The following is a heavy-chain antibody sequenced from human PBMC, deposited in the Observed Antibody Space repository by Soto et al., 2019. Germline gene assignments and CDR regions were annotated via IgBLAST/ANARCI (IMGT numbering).Heavy chain of an antibody. J-gene: IGHJ6*03. CDR1: GGSFSGYQ. CDR3: ARGLILWFGDLSRRGGYYYYMDV. Sequence: QVQLQQWGAGLLKPSETLSLTCAVYGGSFSGYQWSWIRQTPGKGLEWIGEINDSGNINYNPSLKSRVTILVDTPKKQISLKLSSVTAADTAVYYCARGLILWFGDLSRRGGYYYYMDVCCKGTTVTVSS. CDR2: INDSGNI. D-gene: IGHD3-10*01. V-gene: IGHV4-34*01.